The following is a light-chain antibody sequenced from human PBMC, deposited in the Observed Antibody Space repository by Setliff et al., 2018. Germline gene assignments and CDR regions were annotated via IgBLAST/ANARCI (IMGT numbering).Light chain of an antibody. CDR3: SSYTSSSYVL. Sequence: QSVLTQPASVSGSPGQSITISCTGTSSDVGGYNSVSWYQQHPGKAPKLMIYDVSNRPSGVSNRFSGSKSGNTASLTISGLQAEDEADYCCSSYTSSSYVLFGGGTKVTVL. CDR2: DVS. V-gene: IGLV2-14*03. CDR1: SSDVGGYNS. J-gene: IGLJ2*01.